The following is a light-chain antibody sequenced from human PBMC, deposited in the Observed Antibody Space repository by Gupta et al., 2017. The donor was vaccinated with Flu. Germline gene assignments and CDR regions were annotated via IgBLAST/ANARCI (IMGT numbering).Light chain of an antibody. J-gene: IGKJ3*01. CDR3: QQYYDSPFT. V-gene: IGKV4-1*01. CDR2: WAS. Sequence: DIVMTQSPDSLTVSLGERATINCTSSKNILYDSNNRNYLAWYQQKPPQPPKLLMYWASTRESGVPDRFSGSGSGTDFTLTINSRQAEDVAVYYCQQYYDSPFTFGPGTKVEIK. CDR1: KNILYDSNNRNY.